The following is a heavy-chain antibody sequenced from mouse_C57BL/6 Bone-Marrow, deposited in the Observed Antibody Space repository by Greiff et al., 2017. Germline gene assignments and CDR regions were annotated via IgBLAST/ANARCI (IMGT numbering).Heavy chain of an antibody. Sequence: EVMLVESGGGLVKPGGSLKLSCAASGFTFSSYTMSWVRQTPEKRLQWVAAISGGGGNTYYPDSVKGRFTISRDNDKKFLNLQMSSLRSENTALYYCSRQVTTVLATKYFDVWGTGTTVTVSS. J-gene: IGHJ1*03. CDR3: SRQVTTVLATKYFDV. CDR2: ISGGGGNT. CDR1: GFTFSSYT. D-gene: IGHD1-1*01. V-gene: IGHV5-9*01.